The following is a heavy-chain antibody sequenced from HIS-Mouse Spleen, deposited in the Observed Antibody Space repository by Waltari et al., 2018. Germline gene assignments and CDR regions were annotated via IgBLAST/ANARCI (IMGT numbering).Heavy chain of an antibody. J-gene: IGHJ4*02. CDR1: GYTLTELS. Sequence: QVQLVQSGAEVKKPGASVKVSCKVSGYTLTELSMHWVRQAPGKGREWMGGFDTEDGETIYAQKFQGRVTMTEDTSTDTAYMELSSLRSEDTAVYYCATGLRGYYYFDYWGQGTLVTVSS. D-gene: IGHD3-22*01. CDR2: FDTEDGET. CDR3: ATGLRGYYYFDY. V-gene: IGHV1-24*01.